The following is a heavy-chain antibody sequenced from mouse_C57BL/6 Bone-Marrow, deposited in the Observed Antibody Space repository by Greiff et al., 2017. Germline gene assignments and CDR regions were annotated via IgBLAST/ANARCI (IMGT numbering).Heavy chain of an antibody. CDR3: AREGYYYGSSYRFYYAMDY. D-gene: IGHD1-1*01. CDR2: INPNYGTT. Sequence: EVQLQQSGPELVKPGASVKISCKASGYSFTDYNMNWVKQSNGKSLEWIGVINPNYGTTSYNQKFKGKATLTVDQSSSTAYMQLNSLASEDSAVYYLAREGYYYGSSYRFYYAMDYWGQGTSVTVSS. J-gene: IGHJ4*01. V-gene: IGHV1-39*01. CDR1: GYSFTDYN.